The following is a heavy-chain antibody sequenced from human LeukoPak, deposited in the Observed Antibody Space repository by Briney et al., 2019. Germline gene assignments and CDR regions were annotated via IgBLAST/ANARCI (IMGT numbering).Heavy chain of an antibody. V-gene: IGHV3-30-3*01. J-gene: IGHJ6*02. D-gene: IGHD5-24*01. CDR2: ISYDGSNK. CDR3: ARDHGYNYILGRMDV. CDR1: GFTFSSYA. Sequence: GRSLRLSCVASGFTFSSYAMHWVRQAPGKGLEWVAVISYDGSNKYYVDSVKGRFTISRDNSKNTLYLQMNSLRAEDTAVYYCARDHGYNYILGRMDVWGQGTTVTVSS.